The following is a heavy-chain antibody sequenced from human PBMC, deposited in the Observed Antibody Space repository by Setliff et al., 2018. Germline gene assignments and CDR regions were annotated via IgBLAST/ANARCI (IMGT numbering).Heavy chain of an antibody. V-gene: IGHV5-51*01. D-gene: IGHD3-10*01. Sequence: ESLKISCKTSGYTFTDYWIGWVRQMPGKGLEWMGIIFPGNSATKYSPSFQGQVTMSADKSISTAYLQWSSLKASDTAIYYCARVGDYMGFYYNYYMDVWGKGATVTVSS. CDR1: GYTFTDYW. J-gene: IGHJ6*03. CDR3: ARVGDYMGFYYNYYMDV. CDR2: IFPGNSAT.